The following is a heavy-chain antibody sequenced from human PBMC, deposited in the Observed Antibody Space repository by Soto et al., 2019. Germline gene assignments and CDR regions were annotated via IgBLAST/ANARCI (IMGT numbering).Heavy chain of an antibody. CDR3: VRRHVSATGIDWFDP. CDR2: INAANGDT. CDR1: GYTFTSYG. V-gene: IGHV1-3*01. J-gene: IGHJ5*02. Sequence: ASVKVSCKASGYTFTSYGIYWVRQAPGQRLEWMGWINAANGDTKYSPKFQGRVTITRDTSASTAYMELSSLRSEDTAVYYCVRRHVSATGIDWFDPWGQGTLVTAAS. D-gene: IGHD6-13*01.